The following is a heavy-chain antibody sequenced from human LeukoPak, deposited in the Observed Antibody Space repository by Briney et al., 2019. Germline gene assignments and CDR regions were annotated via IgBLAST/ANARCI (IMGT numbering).Heavy chain of an antibody. J-gene: IGHJ3*02. D-gene: IGHD6-13*01. CDR3: AKTLFPQQLILVYDI. V-gene: IGHV3-7*03. Sequence: GGSLRLSCGASGFTFDDYWMSWVRQAPGKGLEWVANIKQDGSEKYYVDSVKGRFTISRDNAKNSLYLQMNSLGVEDTAVYYCAKTLFPQQLILVYDIWGRGTMVTVSS. CDR2: IKQDGSEK. CDR1: GFTFDDYW.